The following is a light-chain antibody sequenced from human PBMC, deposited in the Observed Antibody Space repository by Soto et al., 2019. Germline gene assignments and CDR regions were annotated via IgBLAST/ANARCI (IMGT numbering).Light chain of an antibody. V-gene: IGKV3-20*01. CDR3: QQYGSSPPIT. J-gene: IGKJ5*01. Sequence: EIVLTQSPGTLSLSPGERATLSCRASHSISSSYLAWYQQKPGEAPRLLISGASSRATGIPDSFIGSGSGTAFTLTISRLEPEDFAVYYCQQYGSSPPITFGQGTRLEI. CDR1: HSISSSY. CDR2: GAS.